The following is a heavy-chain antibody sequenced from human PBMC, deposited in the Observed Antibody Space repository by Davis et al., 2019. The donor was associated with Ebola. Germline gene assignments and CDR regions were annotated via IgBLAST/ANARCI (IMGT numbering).Heavy chain of an antibody. V-gene: IGHV3-7*03. Sequence: GGSLRLSCAASGFTFSDYYMSWIRQAPGKGLEWVANIKQDGSEKYYVDSVKGRFTISRDNAKNSLYLQMNSLRAEDTAVYYCAREWRWLQLSWGQGTLVTVSS. D-gene: IGHD5-24*01. CDR2: IKQDGSEK. CDR3: AREWRWLQLS. CDR1: GFTFSDYY. J-gene: IGHJ4*02.